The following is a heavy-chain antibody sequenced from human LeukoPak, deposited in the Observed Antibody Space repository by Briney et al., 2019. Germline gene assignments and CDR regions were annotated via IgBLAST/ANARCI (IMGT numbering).Heavy chain of an antibody. CDR1: GFTFSSYS. V-gene: IGHV3-21*04. D-gene: IGHD1-1*01. Sequence: GGSLRLSCAASGFTFSSYSMNWVRQAPGKGLEWVSSISSSSSYIYYADSVKGRFTISRDNAKNSLYLQMNSLRVDDTAVYYCAREPLYNWNGHGSFDIWGQGTMVTVSS. CDR2: ISSSSSYI. CDR3: AREPLYNWNGHGSFDI. J-gene: IGHJ3*02.